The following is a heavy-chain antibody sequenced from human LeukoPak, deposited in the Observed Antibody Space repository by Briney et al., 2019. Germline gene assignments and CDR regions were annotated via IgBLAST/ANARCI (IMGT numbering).Heavy chain of an antibody. CDR1: GFIFSHYG. Sequence: PGGSLRLSCAASGFIFSHYGMHWVRQAPGKGLEWVAVIQNDASTENFADSVKGRFTISRDNSKNTVFLQMNSLRVEDTAVYYCAREPPQIVWGGLDYGGQGTLVSVSS. CDR2: IQNDASTE. V-gene: IGHV3-33*05. CDR3: AREPPQIVWGGLDY. D-gene: IGHD2-21*01. J-gene: IGHJ4*02.